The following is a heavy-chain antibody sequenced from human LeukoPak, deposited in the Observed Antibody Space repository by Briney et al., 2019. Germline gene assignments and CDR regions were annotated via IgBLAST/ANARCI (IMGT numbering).Heavy chain of an antibody. V-gene: IGHV3-23*01. J-gene: IGHJ4*02. CDR2: ISGSGGST. Sequence: GGSLRLSCAASGFTFSSYAMSWVRQAPGKGLEWVSAISGSGGSTYYADSVKGRFTISRDNAKKTLYLQMNSLRAEDTAVYYCARDFYYDGSGFYSLFDYWGQGTLVTVSS. CDR3: ARDFYYDGSGFYSLFDY. D-gene: IGHD3-22*01. CDR1: GFTFSSYA.